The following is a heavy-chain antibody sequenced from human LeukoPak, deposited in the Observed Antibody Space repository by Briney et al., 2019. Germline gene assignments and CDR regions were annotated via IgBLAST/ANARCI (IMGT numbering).Heavy chain of an antibody. CDR2: INPNSGGT. CDR1: GHTFTGYY. V-gene: IGHV1-2*02. J-gene: IGHJ4*02. CDR3: ARDYNVLRFLEWLPTFDY. D-gene: IGHD3-3*01. Sequence: ASVKVSCKASGHTFTGYYMHWVRQAPGQGLEWMGWINPNSGGTNYAQKFQGRVTMTRDTSISTAYMELSRLRSDDTAVYYCARDYNVLRFLEWLPTFDYWGQGTLVTVSS.